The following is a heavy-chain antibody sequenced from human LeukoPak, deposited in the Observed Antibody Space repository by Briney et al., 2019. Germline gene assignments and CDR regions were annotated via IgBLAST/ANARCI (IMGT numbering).Heavy chain of an antibody. J-gene: IGHJ4*02. V-gene: IGHV4-39*01. CDR3: ATTLDPFDY. Sequence: SESLSLTCTVSGGSISSSSDYWGWLRQPPGKGLEWIGSIYYSGSTYYNPSLKSRVTISVDTSKNQFSLKLSSVTAADTAVYYCATTLDPFDYWGQGTLVTVSS. CDR2: IYYSGST. CDR1: GGSISSSSDY. D-gene: IGHD1-1*01.